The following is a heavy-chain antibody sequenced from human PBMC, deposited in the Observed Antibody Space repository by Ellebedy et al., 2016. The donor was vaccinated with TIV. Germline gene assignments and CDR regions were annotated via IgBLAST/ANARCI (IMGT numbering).Heavy chain of an antibody. D-gene: IGHD2-2*01. J-gene: IGHJ5*02. CDR2: IYPGDSDT. V-gene: IGHV5-51*01. CDR3: ARHLGDIVVVPAAIATNWFDP. Sequence: GESLKISCKGSGYSFTSYWIGWVRQMPGKGLEWMGIIYPGDSDTRYSPSFQGQVTISADKSISTAYLQWSSLKASDTAMYYCARHLGDIVVVPAAIATNWFDPWGQGTLVTVSS. CDR1: GYSFTSYW.